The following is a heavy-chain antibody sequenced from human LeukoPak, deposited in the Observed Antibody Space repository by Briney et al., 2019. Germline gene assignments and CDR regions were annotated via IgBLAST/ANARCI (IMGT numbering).Heavy chain of an antibody. J-gene: IGHJ4*02. D-gene: IGHD5-24*01. V-gene: IGHV4-59*01. Sequence: SETLSLTCTVSGGSISSYYWSWIRQPPGKGLEWIGYIYYSGSTNYNLSLKSRVTISVDTSKNQFSLKLSSVTAADTAVYYCARMGGGYKIDYWGQGTLVTVSS. CDR3: ARMGGGYKIDY. CDR1: GGSISSYY. CDR2: IYYSGST.